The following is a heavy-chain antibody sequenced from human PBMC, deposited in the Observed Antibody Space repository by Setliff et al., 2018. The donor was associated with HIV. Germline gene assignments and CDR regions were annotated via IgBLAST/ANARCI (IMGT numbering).Heavy chain of an antibody. CDR1: GFTFDDYT. J-gene: IGHJ3*02. Sequence: GESLRLSCAASGFTFDDYTMHWVRQAPGKGLEWVSLISWAGDSTYYADSVKGRFTISRDNAKNSLYLQMNSLRAEDKAVYYCARDLRWYDSSVSHDAFDIWGQGTMVTVSS. V-gene: IGHV3-43*01. CDR3: ARDLRWYDSSVSHDAFDI. CDR2: ISWAGDST. D-gene: IGHD3-22*01.